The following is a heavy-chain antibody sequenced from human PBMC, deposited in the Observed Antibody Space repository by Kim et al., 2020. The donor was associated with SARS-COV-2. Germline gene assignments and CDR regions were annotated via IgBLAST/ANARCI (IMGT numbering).Heavy chain of an antibody. CDR2: IFPGDSDT. CDR3: ARVGVFGVISAIDF. D-gene: IGHD3-3*01. J-gene: IGHJ4*02. Sequence: GESLKISCTTSGYSFDSFSLGWVRQRPGKGLEWVTLIFPGDSDTKYSPSFQGRVIVSVDKATNTAYLQWTTLTASDTAIYYCARVGVFGVISAIDFWGPGTQVTVSS. CDR1: GYSFDSFS. V-gene: IGHV5-51*01.